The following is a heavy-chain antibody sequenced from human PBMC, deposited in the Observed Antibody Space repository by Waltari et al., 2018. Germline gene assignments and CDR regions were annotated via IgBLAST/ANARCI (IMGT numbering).Heavy chain of an antibody. CDR2: IYYSGST. V-gene: IGHV4-59*01. J-gene: IGHJ4*02. Sequence: QVQLQESGPGLVQPSETLSLTCTVSGGPISIYYWSWIRPPPGKGLEWIGYIYYSGSTNYNPSLKSRVTISVDTSKNQFSLKLSSVTAADTAVYYCARGDYYDSSGYYQTFDYWGQGTLVTVSS. CDR3: ARGDYYDSSGYYQTFDY. D-gene: IGHD3-22*01. CDR1: GGPISIYY.